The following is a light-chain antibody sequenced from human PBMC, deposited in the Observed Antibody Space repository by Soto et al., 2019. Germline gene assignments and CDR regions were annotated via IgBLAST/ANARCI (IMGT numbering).Light chain of an antibody. Sequence: EIVLTQSPGTLSLSPGERATLSCRASQSVSSSYLAWYQQKPGQAPRPLIYGASSRAIGIPARFSGSGSGTDFTLTISRLEPEEFAVYYCQQYGSSPWTCGQGTKVEIK. V-gene: IGKV3-20*01. CDR3: QQYGSSPWT. CDR1: QSVSSSY. CDR2: GAS. J-gene: IGKJ1*01.